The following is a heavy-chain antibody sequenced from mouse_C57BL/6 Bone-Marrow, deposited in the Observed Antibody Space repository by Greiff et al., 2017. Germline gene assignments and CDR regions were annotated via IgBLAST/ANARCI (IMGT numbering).Heavy chain of an antibody. CDR3: ARRPIVTTYYFDD. V-gene: IGHV1-55*01. D-gene: IGHD2-5*01. CDR1: GYTFTSYW. J-gene: IGHJ2*01. Sequence: VQLQQPGAELVKPGASVQMSCKASGYTFTSYWITWVQPRPGQGLEWIGDIYPGSGSTNYNEKFKSKATLTVDTSSSTAYMQLSSLTSDDSAVYYCARRPIVTTYYFDDWGKGTTLTVSS. CDR2: IYPGSGST.